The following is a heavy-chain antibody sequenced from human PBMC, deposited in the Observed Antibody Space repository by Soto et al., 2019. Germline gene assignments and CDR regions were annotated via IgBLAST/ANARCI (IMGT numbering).Heavy chain of an antibody. CDR2: MNPNSGNT. V-gene: IGHV1-8*01. D-gene: IGHD3-10*01. Sequence: ASVKVSCKASGYTFTSYDINWERQATGQGLEWMGWMNPNSGNTGYAQKFQGRVTMTRNTSISTAYMELSSLRSEDTAVYYCLVGGVINAFDIWGQGTRVTVSS. CDR1: GYTFTSYD. J-gene: IGHJ3*02. CDR3: LVGGVINAFDI.